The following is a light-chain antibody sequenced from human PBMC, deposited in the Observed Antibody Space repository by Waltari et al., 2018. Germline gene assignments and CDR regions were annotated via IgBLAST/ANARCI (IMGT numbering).Light chain of an antibody. CDR1: STDVANYNI. CDR3: CSYAGSYTWV. CDR2: DDN. J-gene: IGLJ3*02. V-gene: IGLV2-23*01. Sequence: QSALTQPASVSGSPGQSITISCTGSSTDVANYNIVCGYQQYPGKAPKVMINDDNRRPSGVSDRFSGSKSGNTASLTISGVQAEDEADYYCCSYAGSYTWVFGGGTKLTVL.